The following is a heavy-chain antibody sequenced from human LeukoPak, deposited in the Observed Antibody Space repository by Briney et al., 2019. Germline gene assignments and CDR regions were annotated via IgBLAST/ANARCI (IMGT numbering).Heavy chain of an antibody. CDR3: ARGYCTSTSCYNDY. CDR1: GFTFSSYS. Sequence: GGSLRLSCAASGFTFSSYSMNWVRQAPGKGLEWVSYISSSSSTIYYADSVKGRITISRDNSKNTLYLQMNSLRTEDTAVYSCARGYCTSTSCYNDYWGQGTLVTVSS. D-gene: IGHD2-2*02. J-gene: IGHJ4*02. V-gene: IGHV3-48*01. CDR2: ISSSSSTI.